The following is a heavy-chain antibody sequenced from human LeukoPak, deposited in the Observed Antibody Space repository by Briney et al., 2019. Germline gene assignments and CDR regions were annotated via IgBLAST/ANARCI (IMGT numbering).Heavy chain of an antibody. CDR2: INPSGGST. CDR1: GYTFTSYD. CDR3: AREAARGFFYYYMDV. D-gene: IGHD6-6*01. Sequence: PLASVKVSCKASGYTFTSYDINWVRQATGQGLEWMGIINPSGGSTSYAQKFQGRVTMTRDMSTSTVYMELSSLRSEDTAVYYCAREAARGFFYYYMDVWGKGTTVTVSS. V-gene: IGHV1-46*01. J-gene: IGHJ6*03.